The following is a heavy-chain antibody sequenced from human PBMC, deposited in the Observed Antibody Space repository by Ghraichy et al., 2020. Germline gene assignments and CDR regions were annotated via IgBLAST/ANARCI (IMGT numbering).Heavy chain of an antibody. D-gene: IGHD3-3*01. CDR3: AKDIRRFLEDLFDY. V-gene: IGHV3-30*18. Sequence: GGSLRLSCAASQFTFSNYGMHWVRQAPGKGLEWVAIISRDGSKEYYADSVKGRFTISRDNSKSTLYLQMNSLRAEDTAVYYCAKDIRRFLEDLFDYWGQGVMVTVSS. J-gene: IGHJ4*02. CDR2: ISRDGSKE. CDR1: QFTFSNYG.